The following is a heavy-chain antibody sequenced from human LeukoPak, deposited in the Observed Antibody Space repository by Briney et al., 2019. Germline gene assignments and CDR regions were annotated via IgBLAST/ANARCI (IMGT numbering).Heavy chain of an antibody. V-gene: IGHV4-59*01. D-gene: IGHD5/OR15-5a*01. CDR2: IYYSGST. CDR3: ARTDSVYDGFDY. CDR1: GGSISSYY. J-gene: IGHJ4*02. Sequence: SETLSLICTVSGGSISSYYWSWIRQPPGKGLEWIGYIYYSGSTNYNPSLKSRVTISVDTSKNQFSLKLSSVTAADTAVYYCARTDSVYDGFDYWGQGTLVTVSS.